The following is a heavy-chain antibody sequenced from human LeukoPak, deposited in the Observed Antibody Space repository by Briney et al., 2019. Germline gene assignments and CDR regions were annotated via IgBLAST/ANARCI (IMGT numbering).Heavy chain of an antibody. Sequence: GGSLRLSCAASGFTFSSYSMNWVRQAPGKGLEWVSYISSSSTIYYADSVKGRFTTSRDNAKNSLYLQMNSLRAEDTAVYYCARGGGSIWTQRGYFQHWGQGTLVTVSS. CDR1: GFTFSSYS. D-gene: IGHD6-13*01. J-gene: IGHJ1*01. CDR2: ISSSSTI. CDR3: ARGGGSIWTQRGYFQH. V-gene: IGHV3-48*04.